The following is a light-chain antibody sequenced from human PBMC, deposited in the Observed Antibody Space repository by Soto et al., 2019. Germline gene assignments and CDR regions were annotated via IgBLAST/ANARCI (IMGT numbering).Light chain of an antibody. J-gene: IGKJ5*01. V-gene: IGKV1-39*01. Sequence: DIQMTQSPSSLSASVGGRVTITGRASQSISSYLNWYQQKPGKAPKLLIYAASSLQSGVPSRFSGSGSGTDFTLTISSLQPEDFATYYCQQSYSTPITFGQGTRLEIK. CDR1: QSISSY. CDR3: QQSYSTPIT. CDR2: AAS.